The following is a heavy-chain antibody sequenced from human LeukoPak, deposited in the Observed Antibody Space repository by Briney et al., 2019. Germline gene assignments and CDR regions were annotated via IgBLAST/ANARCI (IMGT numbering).Heavy chain of an antibody. CDR3: AKNTPRAYGGNYYFDY. Sequence: GGSLRLSCAASGFTFSRYAINGVRQAPGKGLEWVSAISAGGDTTLYADSVKGRFTISRDNSKNSLYLQMNSLRTEDTALYYCAKNTPRAYGGNYYFDYWGQGTLVTVSS. CDR2: ISAGGDTT. CDR1: GFTFSRYA. J-gene: IGHJ4*02. V-gene: IGHV3-43*02. D-gene: IGHD4-23*01.